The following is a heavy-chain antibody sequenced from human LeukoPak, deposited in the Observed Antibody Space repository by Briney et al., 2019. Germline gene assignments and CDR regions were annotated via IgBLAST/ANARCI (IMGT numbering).Heavy chain of an antibody. D-gene: IGHD2-15*01. J-gene: IGHJ2*01. CDR3: ARDPSGHWYFDL. Sequence: SETLSLTCTVSGGSMNNYYWNWSRQPPGKGLEWIGYIYYSGSTYYNPSLKSRVTISVDTSKNQFSLKLSSVTAADTAVYYCARDPSGHWYFDLWGRGTLVTVSS. CDR2: IYYSGST. CDR1: GGSMNNYY. V-gene: IGHV4-59*06.